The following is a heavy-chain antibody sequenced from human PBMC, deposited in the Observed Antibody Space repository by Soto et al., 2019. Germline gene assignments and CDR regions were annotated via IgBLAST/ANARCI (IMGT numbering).Heavy chain of an antibody. CDR1: GDSITSSPYY. V-gene: IGHV4-39*02. J-gene: IGHJ2*01. CDR2: IYYSGNT. Sequence: QLQLQESGPGQVKPSETLSLTCTVSGDSITSSPYYWGWIRQPPGKGLEWIGRIYYSGNTFYNPSLKSRVTISVESSKNHFSLKLSSVTAADTAVYYCARLYGGPVWYFDLWGRGTLVTVSS. CDR3: ARLYGGPVWYFDL. D-gene: IGHD4-17*01.